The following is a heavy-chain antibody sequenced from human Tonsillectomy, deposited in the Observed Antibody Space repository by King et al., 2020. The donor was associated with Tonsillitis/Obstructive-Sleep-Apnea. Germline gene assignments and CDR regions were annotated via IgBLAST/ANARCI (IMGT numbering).Heavy chain of an antibody. V-gene: IGHV2-5*02. CDR2: IYWDDDK. Sequence: TLKESGPTLVKPTQTLTLTCTLSGLSLSTSGVGVGWVRQPPGKALEWLALIYWDDDKRYSPSLKNRLTIAVDTSQDQVVLTMTDMDPVDTATYFCAHSVRGSYLDYWGQGTLVTVSS. D-gene: IGHD3-16*01. J-gene: IGHJ4*02. CDR3: AHSVRGSYLDY. CDR1: GLSLSTSGVG.